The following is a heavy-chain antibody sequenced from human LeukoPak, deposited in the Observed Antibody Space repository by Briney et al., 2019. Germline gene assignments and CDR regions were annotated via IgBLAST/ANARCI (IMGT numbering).Heavy chain of an antibody. V-gene: IGHV5-51*01. CDR2: IYPGDSDT. Sequence: GESLQISCKASGYSFNSYWIGWVRQMPGKGLERMGIIYPGDSDTRYSPSFQGQVTISADKSISTAYLQWSSLKASDTAMYYCARPHTLGRITKYYFDYWGQGSLVTVSS. D-gene: IGHD3-16*01. J-gene: IGHJ4*02. CDR1: GYSFNSYW. CDR3: ARPHTLGRITKYYFDY.